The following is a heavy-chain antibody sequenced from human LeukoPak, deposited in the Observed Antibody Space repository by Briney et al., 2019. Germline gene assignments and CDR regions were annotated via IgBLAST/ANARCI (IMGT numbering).Heavy chain of an antibody. CDR2: ISGSGGST. V-gene: IGHV3-23*01. J-gene: IGHJ5*02. D-gene: IGHD1-1*01. Sequence: PGGSLRLSCAVSGFTFSSYVMSWVRQAPGKGLEWVSAISGSGGSTYYADSVKGRFTISRDNAKNSLYLQMNSLRAEDTAVYYCARDPGRPSANWFDPWGQGTLVTVSS. CDR3: ARDPGRPSANWFDP. CDR1: GFTFSSYV.